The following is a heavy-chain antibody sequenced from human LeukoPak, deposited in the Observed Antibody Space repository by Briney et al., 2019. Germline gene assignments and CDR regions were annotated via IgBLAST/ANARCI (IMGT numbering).Heavy chain of an antibody. J-gene: IGHJ6*02. CDR1: GVSISSSNW. D-gene: IGHD2-2*02. CDR3: ARNVIVVVSAAIDYYYYGMDV. CDR2: IYHSGST. Sequence: SGTLSLTCAVSGVSISSSNWWSWVRQPPGKGLEWIGEIYHSGSTNYNPSLKSRVTISVDKSKNQFSLKLSSVTAADTAVYYCARNVIVVVSAAIDYYYYGMDVWGQGTTVTVSS. V-gene: IGHV4-4*02.